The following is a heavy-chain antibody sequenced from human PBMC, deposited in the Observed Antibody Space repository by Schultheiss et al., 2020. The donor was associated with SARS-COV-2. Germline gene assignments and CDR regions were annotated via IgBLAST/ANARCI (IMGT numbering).Heavy chain of an antibody. J-gene: IGHJ3*01. CDR1: GGSISSGAYY. CDR3: ASDSTSDDSFGV. CDR2: IYYSGST. V-gene: IGHV4-61*08. Sequence: SETLSLTCTVSGGSISSGAYYWSWIRQHPGKGLEWIGYIYYSGSTNYNPSLKSRVTISVDTSKNQFSLKLSSVTAADTAVYYCASDSTSDDSFGVWGRGTMVTVSS.